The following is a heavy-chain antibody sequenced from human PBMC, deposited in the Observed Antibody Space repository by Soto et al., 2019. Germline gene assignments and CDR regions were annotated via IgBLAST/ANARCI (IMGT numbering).Heavy chain of an antibody. V-gene: IGHV3-9*01. J-gene: IGHJ3*02. CDR1: GFTFDDYA. CDR3: TRGYCSVGSCAFDI. D-gene: IGHD2-15*01. CDR2: ITWNGVNT. Sequence: EEQLVESGGALVQPGRSLRLSCAASGFTFDDYAMHWVRQVPGKGLEWVSFITWNGVNTAYADSIRGRFTISRDNAKNSLYLQMNSLSAEATGFYYCTRGYCSVGSCAFDIWGQGTMVAVSS.